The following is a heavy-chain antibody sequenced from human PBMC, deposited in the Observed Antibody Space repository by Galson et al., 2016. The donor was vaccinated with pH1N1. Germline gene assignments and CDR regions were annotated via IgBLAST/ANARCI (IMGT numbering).Heavy chain of an antibody. CDR2: ITGSGSTI. Sequence: SLRLSCAASGFTFSDYYMSWIRQAPGKGLEWVSYITGSGSTIYYADSVKGRFTISRDNTKNSLYLQMNSLRAEDTAVYYCARDDYYDSSGFGYWGQGTLVTVSS. CDR3: ARDDYYDSSGFGY. J-gene: IGHJ4*02. V-gene: IGHV3-11*04. D-gene: IGHD3-22*01. CDR1: GFTFSDYY.